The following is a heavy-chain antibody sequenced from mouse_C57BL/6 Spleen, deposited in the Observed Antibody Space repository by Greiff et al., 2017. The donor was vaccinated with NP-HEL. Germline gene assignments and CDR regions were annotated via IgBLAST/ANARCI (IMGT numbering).Heavy chain of an antibody. Sequence: QVQLQQSGAELARPGASVKLSCKASGYTFTSYGISWVKQRTGQGLEWIGEIYPRSGNTYYNEKFKGKATLTADKSSSTAYMELRSLTSEDSAVYFCAREITTVGYYFDYWGQGTTLTVSS. J-gene: IGHJ2*01. CDR2: IYPRSGNT. D-gene: IGHD1-1*01. V-gene: IGHV1-81*01. CDR3: AREITTVGYYFDY. CDR1: GYTFTSYG.